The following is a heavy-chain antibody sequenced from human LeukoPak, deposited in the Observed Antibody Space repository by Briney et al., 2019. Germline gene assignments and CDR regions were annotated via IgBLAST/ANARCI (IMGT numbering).Heavy chain of an antibody. CDR1: GGSISSYY. CDR2: IYTSGST. CDR3: ARGPYYYYYMDV. V-gene: IGHV4-4*07. Sequence: SETLSLTCTVSGGSISSYYWSWIRQPAGKGLEWIGRIYTSGSTNYNPSLKSRVTISVDTSKNQFSLKLSSVTAADTAVYYCARGPYYYYYMDVWDKGTTVTVSS. J-gene: IGHJ6*03.